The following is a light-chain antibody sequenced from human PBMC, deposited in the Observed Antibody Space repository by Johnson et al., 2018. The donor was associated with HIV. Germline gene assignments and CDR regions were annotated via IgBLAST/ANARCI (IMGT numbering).Light chain of an antibody. V-gene: IGLV1-51*01. CDR2: DNN. J-gene: IGLJ1*01. Sequence: QSILTQPPSVSAAPGQKVTISCSGSSSNIGNNYVSWYQQVPGTAPKLLIYDNNRRPSGIPDRFSGSKSGSSATLDLTGLQTGDEADYFCGTWDSSLSAYVFGTGTKVTVL. CDR3: GTWDSSLSAYV. CDR1: SSNIGNNY.